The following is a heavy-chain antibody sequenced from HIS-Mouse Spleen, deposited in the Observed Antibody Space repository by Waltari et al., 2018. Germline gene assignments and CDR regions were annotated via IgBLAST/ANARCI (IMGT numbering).Heavy chain of an antibody. CDR2: LNGEGSST. V-gene: IGHV3-74*01. CDR1: GFSFSSYW. Sequence: EVQLVESGGGLVQPGGSLRLSCAASGFSFSSYWMHWVRQAPGKGLVWVYGLNGEGSSTSYAASVKGRFTISRDNAKNTLYLQMNSLRAEDTAVYYCAREHSSSSDAFDIWGQGTMVTVSS. D-gene: IGHD6-6*01. J-gene: IGHJ3*02. CDR3: AREHSSSSDAFDI.